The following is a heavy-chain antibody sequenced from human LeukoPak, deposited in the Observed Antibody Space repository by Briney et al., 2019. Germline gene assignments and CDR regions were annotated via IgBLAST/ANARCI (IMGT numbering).Heavy chain of an antibody. CDR2: INPSGGST. CDR3: ARDQGQLLWFGESYYFDY. D-gene: IGHD3-10*01. V-gene: IGHV1-46*01. Sequence: GASVKVSCKASGYTFTSYYMHWARQAPGQGLEWMGIINPSGGSTSYAQKFQGRVTMTRDMSTSTVYMELSSLRSEDTAVYYCARDQGQLLWFGESYYFDYWGQGTLVTVSS. J-gene: IGHJ4*02. CDR1: GYTFTSYY.